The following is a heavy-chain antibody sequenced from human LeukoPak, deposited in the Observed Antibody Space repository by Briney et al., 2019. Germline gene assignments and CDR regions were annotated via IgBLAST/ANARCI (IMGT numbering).Heavy chain of an antibody. CDR2: IYSDGST. D-gene: IGHD3-10*01. V-gene: IGHV3-66*01. CDR3: ARDRLDYYPYLDC. Sequence: PGGSLRLSCAASGFTFSSYEMNWVRQAPGKGLEWVSLIYSDGSTYYADSVKGRFTISRDTSKNTLYLQMNSLRAEDTAVYYCARDRLDYYPYLDCWGQGTLVTVSS. CDR1: GFTFSSYE. J-gene: IGHJ4*02.